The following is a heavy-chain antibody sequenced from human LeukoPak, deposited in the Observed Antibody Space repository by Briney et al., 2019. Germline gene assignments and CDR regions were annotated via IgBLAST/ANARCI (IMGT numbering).Heavy chain of an antibody. CDR2: ISGSGGST. J-gene: IGHJ5*02. CDR1: GFTFSSYA. CDR3: AKVRASGSGSYSPGFDP. Sequence: PGGSLRLSCEASGFTFSSYAMSWVRQAPGKGLEWVSAISGSGGSTYYADYVKGRFTISRDNSKNTLYLQLSSLRAEDTAVYYCAKVRASGSGSYSPGFDPWGQGTLVTVSS. D-gene: IGHD3-10*01. V-gene: IGHV3-23*01.